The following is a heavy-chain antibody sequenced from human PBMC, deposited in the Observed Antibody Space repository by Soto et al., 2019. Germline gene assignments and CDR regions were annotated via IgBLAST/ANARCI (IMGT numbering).Heavy chain of an antibody. V-gene: IGHV1-18*04. D-gene: IGHD6-13*01. Sequence: GXSVKVSCKASGYTFTDYGISWVRQAPGQGLEWMGWTSDYNGNTNYAQKFQGRVTLTTDTSTSTAYMELRSLRSDDTAVYYCARGGGIYSISWPLDYWGQGSLVTVSS. J-gene: IGHJ4*02. CDR2: TSDYNGNT. CDR3: ARGGGIYSISWPLDY. CDR1: GYTFTDYG.